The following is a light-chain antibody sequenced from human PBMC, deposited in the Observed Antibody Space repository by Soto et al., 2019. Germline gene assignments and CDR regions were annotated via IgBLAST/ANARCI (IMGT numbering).Light chain of an antibody. Sequence: IVMTQSPATLSVSPGERATLSCRASQSVSTNLAWYQQTPGQAPRLRLFGASARATGIPARFSGSGSGTEFTLTISSLQSEDFAVYYCQQYNNWLGTFGQGTKVEIK. V-gene: IGKV3-15*01. J-gene: IGKJ1*01. CDR2: GAS. CDR1: QSVSTN. CDR3: QQYNNWLGT.